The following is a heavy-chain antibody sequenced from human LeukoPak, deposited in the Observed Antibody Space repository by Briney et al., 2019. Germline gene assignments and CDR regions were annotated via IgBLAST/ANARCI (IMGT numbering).Heavy chain of an antibody. CDR1: GYSFTGYY. V-gene: IGHV1-2*02. CDR2: INPHSGGT. Sequence: ASVKVSCKASGYSFTGYYMHWVRQAPGQGLEWMGWINPHSGGTNYAQKFQGRLTMTRDTSISTAYMELSRLRSDDTAVYYCARLPTSSPYCMDVWGKGTTVTISS. D-gene: IGHD6-6*01. CDR3: ARLPTSSPYCMDV. J-gene: IGHJ6*03.